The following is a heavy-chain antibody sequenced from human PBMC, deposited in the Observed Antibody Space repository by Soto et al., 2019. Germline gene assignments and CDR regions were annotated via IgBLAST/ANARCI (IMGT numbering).Heavy chain of an antibody. J-gene: IGHJ6*02. CDR2: IYYSGST. Sequence: ETLSLTCTVSGGSISSSSYYWGWIRQPPGKGLEWIGSIYYSGSTYYNPSLKSRVTISVDTSKNQFSLKLSSVTAADTAVYYCATIAAAVSYYYYGMDFWGQGTSVTGSS. D-gene: IGHD6-13*01. V-gene: IGHV4-39*01. CDR1: GGSISSSSYY. CDR3: ATIAAAVSYYYYGMDF.